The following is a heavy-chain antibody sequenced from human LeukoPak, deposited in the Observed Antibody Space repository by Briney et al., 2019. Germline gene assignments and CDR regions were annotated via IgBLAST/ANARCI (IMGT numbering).Heavy chain of an antibody. J-gene: IGHJ4*02. CDR1: GFTFSSYA. D-gene: IGHD2-15*01. CDR2: ISYDGSNK. V-gene: IGHV3-30*04. Sequence: PGRSLRLSCAASGFTFSSYAMHWVRQAPGKGLEWVAVISYDGSNKYYADSVKGRFTISRDNSKNTLYLQMNSLRAEDTAVYYCARDVTPFIWGQGTLVTVSS. CDR3: ARDVTPFI.